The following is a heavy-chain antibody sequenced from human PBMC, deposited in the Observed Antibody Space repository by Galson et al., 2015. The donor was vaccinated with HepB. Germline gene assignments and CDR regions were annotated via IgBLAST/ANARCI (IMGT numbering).Heavy chain of an antibody. CDR2: IIPIFGTA. V-gene: IGHV1-69*13. Sequence: SVKVSCKASGGTFSSYAISWVRQAPGQGLEWMGGIIPIFGTANYAQKFQGRVTITADESTSTAYMELSSLRSEDTAVYYCVYGSGAGAYYYGMDVWGQGTTVTVSS. J-gene: IGHJ6*02. CDR3: VYGSGAGAYYYGMDV. CDR1: GGTFSSYA. D-gene: IGHD3-10*01.